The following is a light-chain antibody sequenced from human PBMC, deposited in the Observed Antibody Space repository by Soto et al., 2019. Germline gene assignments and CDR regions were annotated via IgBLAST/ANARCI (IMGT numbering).Light chain of an antibody. Sequence: DIQMTQSPSSLSASLGDRVTITCRASQTINNYLHWYQQRPGEAPKLLIYSASNLQTGVPPRFSGSGSGTHFTLTISSLQPEHFATYYCQQSSSTPHTFGQGTIVEIK. CDR3: QQSSSTPHT. J-gene: IGKJ2*01. V-gene: IGKV1-39*01. CDR1: QTINNY. CDR2: SAS.